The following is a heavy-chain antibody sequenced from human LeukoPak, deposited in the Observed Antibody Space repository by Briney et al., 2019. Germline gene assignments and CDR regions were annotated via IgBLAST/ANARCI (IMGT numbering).Heavy chain of an antibody. D-gene: IGHD4-11*01. CDR1: GASISTFY. CDR2: IYAIETT. V-gene: IGHV4-4*07. J-gene: IGHJ4*02. Sequence: SETLSLTCSVSGASISTFYWSWIRQPAGKGLEWIGRIYAIETTNYNPSLKSRVTMSVDTSRNQFSLKLSSVTAADTAVYYCARSPPDSNSLDYWGQGTLVTVSS. CDR3: ARSPPDSNSLDY.